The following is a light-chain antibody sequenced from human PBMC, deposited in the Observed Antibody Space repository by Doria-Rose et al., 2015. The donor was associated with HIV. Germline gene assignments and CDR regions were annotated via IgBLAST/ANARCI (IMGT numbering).Light chain of an antibody. J-gene: IGKJ1*01. CDR1: QNINRF. Sequence: TQSPSSLSASVGDRVTITCRASQNINRFLNWYQQKPGKVPKVLIYAASSLRSGVPSRFSGSGSGTDFTLTISSLQPEDFATYYCQQSFSTPRTFGQGTKVEIK. V-gene: IGKV1-39*01. CDR2: AAS. CDR3: QQSFSTPRT.